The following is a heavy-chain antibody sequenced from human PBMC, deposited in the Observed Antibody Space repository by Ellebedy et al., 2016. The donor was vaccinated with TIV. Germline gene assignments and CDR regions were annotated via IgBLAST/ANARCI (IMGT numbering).Heavy chain of an antibody. J-gene: IGHJ3*02. CDR3: KRGSDYENDVFDI. CDR2: INSDGTTI. D-gene: IGHD1-26*01. Sequence: GESLKISCAASKFTLRKYWMHWVRQTPGKGLVWVSRINSDGTTIDYADSVKGRFTISRDNAKNTLYLQMNSLRAEDTAVYYCKRGSDYENDVFDIWGQGTMVTVSS. CDR1: KFTLRKYW. V-gene: IGHV3-74*01.